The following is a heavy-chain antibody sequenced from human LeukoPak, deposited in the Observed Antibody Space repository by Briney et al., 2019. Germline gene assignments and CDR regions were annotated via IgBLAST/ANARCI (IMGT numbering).Heavy chain of an antibody. Sequence: LSGGSLRLSCAASGFTFSSYGMHWVRQAPGKGLEWVAVISYDGSNKYYADSVKGRFTISRDNSKNTLYLQMNSLRAEDTAVYYCAREWSRRLDHIAVADPGVDGMDVWGQGTTVTVSS. D-gene: IGHD6-19*01. CDR1: GFTFSSYG. V-gene: IGHV3-30*03. CDR3: AREWSRRLDHIAVADPGVDGMDV. J-gene: IGHJ6*02. CDR2: ISYDGSNK.